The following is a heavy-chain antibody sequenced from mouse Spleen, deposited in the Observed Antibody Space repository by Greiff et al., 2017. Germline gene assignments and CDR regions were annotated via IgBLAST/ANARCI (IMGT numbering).Heavy chain of an antibody. J-gene: IGHJ4*01. V-gene: IGHV1-76*01. CDR2: IYPGSGNT. CDR3: AYGNYVLYAMDY. CDR1: GYTFTDYY. Sequence: QVQLQQSGAELVRPGASVKLSCKASGYTFTDYYINWVKQRPGQGLEWIARIYPGSGNTYYNEKFKGKATLTAEKSSSTAYMQLSSLTSEDSAVYFCAYGNYVLYAMDYWGQGTSVTVSS. D-gene: IGHD2-10*02.